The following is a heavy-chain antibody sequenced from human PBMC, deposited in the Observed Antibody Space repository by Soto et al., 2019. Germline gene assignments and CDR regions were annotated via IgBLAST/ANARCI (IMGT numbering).Heavy chain of an antibody. V-gene: IGHV3-48*02. D-gene: IGHD3-22*01. J-gene: IGHJ4*02. CDR1: GLAFSTNS. Sequence: GGSLRLSCAASGLAFSTNSMNWVRQAPGKGLEWVSYISSGGVAKYYAASVKGRFTISRDNAKNSLYLQMNRLRDEDTAVYYCAGDIRYDASGYHYEGGDYWGPGTLVTVSS. CDR2: ISSGGVAK. CDR3: AGDIRYDASGYHYEGGDY.